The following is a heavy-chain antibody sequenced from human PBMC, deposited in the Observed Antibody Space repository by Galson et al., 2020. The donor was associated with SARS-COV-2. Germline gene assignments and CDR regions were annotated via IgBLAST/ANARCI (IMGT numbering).Heavy chain of an antibody. Sequence: ASVKVSCKASGYTFTSYVISWVRQAPGQGLEWMGWISAYNGNTNYAQKLQGRVTMTTDTSTSTAYMELRSLRSDDTAVYYCASAFYYDSSGYYYDYWGQGTLVTVSS. J-gene: IGHJ4*02. CDR1: GYTFTSYV. V-gene: IGHV1-18*01. CDR3: ASAFYYDSSGYYYDY. D-gene: IGHD3-22*01. CDR2: ISAYNGNT.